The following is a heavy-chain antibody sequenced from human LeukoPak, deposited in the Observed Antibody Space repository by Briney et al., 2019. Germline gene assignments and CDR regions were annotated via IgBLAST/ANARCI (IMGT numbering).Heavy chain of an antibody. V-gene: IGHV3-30*02. CDR1: GFTFSSYG. J-gene: IGHJ6*03. D-gene: IGHD5-18*01. Sequence: PGGSLRLSCAASGFTFSSYGMHWVRQAPGKGLEWVAVIWYDGSNKYYADSVKGRFTISRDNSKSTLYLQMNSLRAEDTAVYYCAKDRTDGYSYGYGNYYYYMDVWGKGTTVTVSS. CDR3: AKDRTDGYSYGYGNYYYYMDV. CDR2: IWYDGSNK.